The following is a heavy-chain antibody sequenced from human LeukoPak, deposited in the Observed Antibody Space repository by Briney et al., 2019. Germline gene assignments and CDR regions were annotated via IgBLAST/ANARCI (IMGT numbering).Heavy chain of an antibody. D-gene: IGHD1-1*01. CDR3: VTKPLDFDI. J-gene: IGHJ3*02. CDR2: INPSGGSA. Sequence: ASVKVSCKASGYTFTSYYMHWVRQAPGQGLEWMGIINPSGGSASYAQKFQGRVTMARDTSTSTVYMELSSLRSEDTAVYYCVTKPLDFDIWGQGTMVTVSS. V-gene: IGHV1-46*01. CDR1: GYTFTSYY.